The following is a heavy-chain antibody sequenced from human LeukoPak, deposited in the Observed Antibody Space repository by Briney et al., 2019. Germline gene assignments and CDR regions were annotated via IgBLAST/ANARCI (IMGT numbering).Heavy chain of an antibody. D-gene: IGHD2-21*01. Sequence: SETLSLTCSVSGGSISSSTYCWGWIRQPPGKGLEWIGSVYDSGSTYCNTSLKSPVTISVDTSKNKFSQWMTSVAAADTGGYYCARGLWRAEICQVFPYWGQGTPVTVSS. V-gene: IGHV4-39*07. CDR1: GGSISSSTYC. J-gene: IGHJ4*02. CDR3: ARGLWRAEICQVFPY. CDR2: VYDSGST.